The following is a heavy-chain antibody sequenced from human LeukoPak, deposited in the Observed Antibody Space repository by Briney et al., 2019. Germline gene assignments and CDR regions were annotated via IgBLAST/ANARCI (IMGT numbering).Heavy chain of an antibody. CDR1: GGTFSSYA. V-gene: IGHV1-69*04. J-gene: IGHJ5*02. CDR2: IIPILGIA. CDR3: ARIYCSSTSCYGWFDP. Sequence: SVKVSCKASGGTFSSYAISWVRQAPGQGLEWMGRIIPILGIANYAQKFQGRVTITADKSTSTAYMELSSLRSEGTAVYYCARIYCSSTSCYGWFDPWGQGTLVTVSS. D-gene: IGHD2-2*01.